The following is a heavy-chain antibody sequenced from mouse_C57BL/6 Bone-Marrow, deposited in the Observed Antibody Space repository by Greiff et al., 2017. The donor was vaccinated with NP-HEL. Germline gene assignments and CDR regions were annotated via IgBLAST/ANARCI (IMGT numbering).Heavy chain of an antibody. CDR3: ARRGLRRRLYYAMDY. Sequence: VKLVESGAELVKPGASVKMSCKASGYTFTTYPIEWMKQNHGKSLEWIGNFHPYNDDTKYNEKFKGKATLTVEKSSSTVYLELSRLTSDDSAVYYCARRGLRRRLYYAMDYWGQGTSVTVSS. D-gene: IGHD2-4*01. CDR2: FHPYNDDT. CDR1: GYTFTTYP. V-gene: IGHV1-47*01. J-gene: IGHJ4*01.